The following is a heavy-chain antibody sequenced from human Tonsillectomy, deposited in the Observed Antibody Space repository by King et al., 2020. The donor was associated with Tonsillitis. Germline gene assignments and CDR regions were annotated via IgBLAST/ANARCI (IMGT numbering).Heavy chain of an antibody. J-gene: IGHJ4*02. V-gene: IGHV3-48*03. D-gene: IGHD3-22*01. CDR2: ISSSGSTR. CDR3: ARVQGSSGYYSYYFDY. CDR1: GFTFSSYE. Sequence: VQLVESGGGLVQPGGSLRLSCAASGFTFSSYEMNWVRQAPGKGLEWVSYISSSGSTRYYGDFLKGRFTNSRENAKNSLYLQMNSLRAEDTAVYYCARVQGSSGYYSYYFDYWGQGTLVTVSS.